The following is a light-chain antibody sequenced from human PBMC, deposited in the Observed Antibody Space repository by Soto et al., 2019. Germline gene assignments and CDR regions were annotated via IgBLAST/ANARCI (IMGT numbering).Light chain of an antibody. J-gene: IGLJ1*01. CDR2: EVR. V-gene: IGLV2-14*01. CDR1: NRDVGSYNL. Sequence: QSALTQPASVSGSPGQSITIACTGTNRDVGSYNLVSWYQQRPGEAPKLIISEVRNRPSGISYRFTGSKSGNTASLTISGLQAEDEGDYYCTSFAPGRIYVFGSGTKVTVL. CDR3: TSFAPGRIYV.